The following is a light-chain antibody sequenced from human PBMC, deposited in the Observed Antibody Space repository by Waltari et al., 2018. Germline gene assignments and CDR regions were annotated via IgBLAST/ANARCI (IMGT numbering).Light chain of an antibody. V-gene: IGLV2-14*03. Sequence: QSALTQPRPVSGSPGQSVTTSCTRPSSSVCGYNSVSWYQQHPAKAPKLMICDVPNRASGVSSRFSGSRAGNTASLTVSGLHAEDEADYYCSSYTTTNTRVFGTGTQVTVL. CDR3: SSYTTTNTRV. CDR1: SSSVCGYNS. CDR2: DVP. J-gene: IGLJ1*01.